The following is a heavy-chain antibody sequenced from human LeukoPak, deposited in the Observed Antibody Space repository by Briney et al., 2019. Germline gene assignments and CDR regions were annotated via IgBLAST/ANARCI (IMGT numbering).Heavy chain of an antibody. CDR1: GFTFTDHY. CDR3: ARSLKGGSEVPAAIKEKLWSQVYYFDY. CDR2: ISSGGDII. V-gene: IGHV3-11*01. J-gene: IGHJ4*02. Sequence: PGGSLRLSCAASGFTFTDHYMSWVRQAPGKGLEWVSYISSGGDIIYYADSVKGRFTISRDNAKNSLFLQMNSLRAEDTAVYYCARSLKGGSEVPAAIKEKLWSQVYYFDYWGQGTLVTVSS. D-gene: IGHD2-2*02.